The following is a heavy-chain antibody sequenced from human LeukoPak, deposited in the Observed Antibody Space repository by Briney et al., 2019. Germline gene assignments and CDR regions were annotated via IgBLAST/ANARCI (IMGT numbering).Heavy chain of an antibody. D-gene: IGHD6-13*01. CDR1: GYSFTIYW. V-gene: IGHV5-51*01. J-gene: IGHJ5*02. CDR2: IYPGDSDT. Sequence: GASLQISCKGSGYSFTIYWIGWVRQMPGKGLEWMGIIYPGDSDTRYSPSFQGRVTISADKSISTAYLQWTSLKASDTAMYYCARDALGYSSNYGDFGWFDPWGQGTLVTVSS. CDR3: ARDALGYSSNYGDFGWFDP.